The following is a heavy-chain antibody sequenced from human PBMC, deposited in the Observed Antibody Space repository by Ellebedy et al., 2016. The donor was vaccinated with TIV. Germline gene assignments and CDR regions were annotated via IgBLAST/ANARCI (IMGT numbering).Heavy chain of an antibody. CDR2: VDYSGST. V-gene: IGHV4-59*01. Sequence: MPSETLSLTCTVSGGSISSYYWTWIRQPPGEGLEWIGHVDYSGSTNYNPSLGSRVSISVDTSKNQFSLKLTSVTAADTAVYFCASSTVVTSYGMDVWGQGTTVTVSS. CDR1: GGSISSYY. J-gene: IGHJ6*02. D-gene: IGHD2-21*02. CDR3: ASSTVVTSYGMDV.